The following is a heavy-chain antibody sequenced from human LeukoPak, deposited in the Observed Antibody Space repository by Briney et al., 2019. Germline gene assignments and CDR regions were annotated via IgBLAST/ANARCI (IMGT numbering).Heavy chain of an antibody. CDR1: GYTFSIYW. J-gene: IGHJ1*01. V-gene: IGHV5-51*01. CDR2: IFPSDSDT. Sequence: GESLKISCKFSGYTFSIYWIGWLRQMPGKDREWMGIIFPSDSDTRYSPSFQGQVAISADKSISTAYLQWSSMKASDTAMYYCARRASNALASWGEGTLVTVSS. D-gene: IGHD4-11*01. CDR3: ARRASNALAS.